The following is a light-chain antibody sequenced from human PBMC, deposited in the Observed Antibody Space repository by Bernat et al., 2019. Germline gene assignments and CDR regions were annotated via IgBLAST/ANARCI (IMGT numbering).Light chain of an antibody. J-gene: IGLJ1*01. CDR2: GNN. V-gene: IGLV1-40*01. CDR3: QSYDSSLSGGV. CDR1: SSNIGAADD. Sequence: SVLTQPPSASGAPGRRVTTSCTGSSSNIGAADDVHRYQQLPGTAPKLLINGNNKRPSGAPDRFSGSKSGTSASLAITGLQAEDEADDYCQSYDSSLSGGVFGTGTKVTVL.